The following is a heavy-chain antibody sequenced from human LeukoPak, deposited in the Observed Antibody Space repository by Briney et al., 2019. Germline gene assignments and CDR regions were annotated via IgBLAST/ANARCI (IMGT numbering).Heavy chain of an antibody. CDR3: ARDRVTMIVVGGAFDY. D-gene: IGHD3-22*01. V-gene: IGHV3-30-3*01. CDR2: ISYDGSNK. Sequence: GGSLRLSCAASGFTFSSYAMHWVRQAPGKGLEWVAVISYDGSNKYYADSMKGRFTISRDNSKNTLYLQMNSLRAEDTAVYYCARDRVTMIVVGGAFDYWGQGTLVTVSS. J-gene: IGHJ4*02. CDR1: GFTFSSYA.